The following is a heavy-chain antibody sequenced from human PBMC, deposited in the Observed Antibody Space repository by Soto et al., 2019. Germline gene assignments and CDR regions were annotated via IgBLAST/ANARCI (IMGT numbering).Heavy chain of an antibody. Sequence: GASVKVSCKAAAGTFRSCAMSWVRQAPGQGLEWMGGIIPMFGTPNYAQNFKGRLTITADESTRTAYMELSSLRSEDTAVYYCARXVVAVIAFGHQYYGMDAWGQGTTVTVSS. J-gene: IGHJ6*02. D-gene: IGHD2-21*01. CDR1: AGTFRSCA. CDR3: ARXVVAVIAFGHQYYGMDA. CDR2: IIPMFGTP. V-gene: IGHV1-69*13.